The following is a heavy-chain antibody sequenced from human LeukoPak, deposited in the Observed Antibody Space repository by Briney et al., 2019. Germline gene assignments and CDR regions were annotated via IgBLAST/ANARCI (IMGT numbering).Heavy chain of an antibody. Sequence: GGSLRLSCAASGITFNRYRMSWLRQAPGKGLEWVANINQDGSERHYADSVEGRFTISRDNSKNTLYLQMNSLRAEDTAVYYCARSDDFWSGHFDYWGQGTLVTVSS. V-gene: IGHV3-7*01. CDR3: ARSDDFWSGHFDY. J-gene: IGHJ4*02. CDR2: INQDGSER. CDR1: GITFNRYR. D-gene: IGHD3-3*01.